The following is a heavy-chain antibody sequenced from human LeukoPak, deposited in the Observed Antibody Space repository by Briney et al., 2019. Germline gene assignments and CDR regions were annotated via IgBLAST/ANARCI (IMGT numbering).Heavy chain of an antibody. V-gene: IGHV1-69*13. Sequence: ASVKVSCKASGYTFTSYAISWVRQAPGQGLEWMGGIIPIFGTANYAQKFQGRVTITADESTSTAYMELSSLRSEDTAVYYCAGGGRRAAAGLRYFDYWGQGTLVTVSS. D-gene: IGHD6-13*01. CDR3: AGGGRRAAAGLRYFDY. CDR2: IIPIFGTA. J-gene: IGHJ4*02. CDR1: GYTFTSYA.